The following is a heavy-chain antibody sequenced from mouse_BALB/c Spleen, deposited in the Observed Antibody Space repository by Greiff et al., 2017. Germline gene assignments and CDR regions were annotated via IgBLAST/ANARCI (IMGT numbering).Heavy chain of an antibody. D-gene: IGHD2-4*01. CDR1: GFAFSSYD. CDR3: ARDYCDCAMDY. Sequence: EVHLVESGGGLVKPGGSLKLSCAASGFAFSSYDMSWVRQTPEKRLEWVAYISSGGGSTYYPDTVKGRFTISRDNAKNTLYLQMSSLKSEDTAMYSCARDYCDCAMDYWGQGTSVTVSS. J-gene: IGHJ4*01. CDR2: ISSGGGST. V-gene: IGHV5-12-1*01.